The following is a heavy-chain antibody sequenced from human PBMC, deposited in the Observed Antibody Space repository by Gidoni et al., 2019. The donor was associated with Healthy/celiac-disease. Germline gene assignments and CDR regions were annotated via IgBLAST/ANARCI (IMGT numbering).Heavy chain of an antibody. CDR1: GFTFDDYA. CDR2: ISWNSGSI. Sequence: EVQLVESGGGLVQPGRSLRLSCAASGFTFDDYAMHGVRQAPGKGLEWVSGISWNSGSIGYADSVKGRFTISRDNAKNSLYLQMNSLRAEDTALYYCAKGQVVVITTVLDYWGQGTLVTVSS. D-gene: IGHD3-22*01. V-gene: IGHV3-9*01. CDR3: AKGQVVVITTVLDY. J-gene: IGHJ4*02.